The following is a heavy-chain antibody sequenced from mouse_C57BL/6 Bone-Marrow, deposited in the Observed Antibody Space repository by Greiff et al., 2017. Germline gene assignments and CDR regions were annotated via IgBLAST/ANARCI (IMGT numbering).Heavy chain of an antibody. D-gene: IGHD2-5*01. V-gene: IGHV14-4*01. CDR1: GFNIKDDY. Sequence: EVQLQQPGAELVRPGASVKLSCTASGFNIKDDYMHWVKQRPEQGLEWIGWIDPENGDTEYASKFQGKATITADTSSNTACLQRSSLTSEDTAVYYFTFYNNYYFDYWGQETTLTDST. CDR2: IDPENGDT. CDR3: TFYNNYYFDY. J-gene: IGHJ2*01.